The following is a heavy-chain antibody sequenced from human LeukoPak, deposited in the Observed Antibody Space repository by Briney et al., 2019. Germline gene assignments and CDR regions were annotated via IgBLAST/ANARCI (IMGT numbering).Heavy chain of an antibody. D-gene: IGHD1-7*01. V-gene: IGHV4-59*01. Sequence: SETLSLTCTVSGGSISSYYWSWIRQPPGKGLDWIGYIYYSGSTNYNPSLKSRVTISVDTSKNQFSLKLSSVTAADTAVYYCARDGWPQLRFDPWGQGTLVTVSS. J-gene: IGHJ5*02. CDR1: GGSISSYY. CDR2: IYYSGST. CDR3: ARDGWPQLRFDP.